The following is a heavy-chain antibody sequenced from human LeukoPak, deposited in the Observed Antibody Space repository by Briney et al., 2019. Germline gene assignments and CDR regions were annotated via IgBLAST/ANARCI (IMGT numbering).Heavy chain of an antibody. CDR3: ARVSQGGEHSGWSD. CDR2: IRYDGSNK. CDR1: GFTFSSYG. V-gene: IGHV3-30*02. D-gene: IGHD6-19*01. Sequence: GGSLRLSCAASGFTFSSYGMHWVRQAPGKGLEWVAFIRYDGSNKYYADSVKGRFTISRDNAKNSLYLQMNSLRAEDTAVYYCARVSQGGEHSGWSDWGQGTLVTVSS. J-gene: IGHJ4*02.